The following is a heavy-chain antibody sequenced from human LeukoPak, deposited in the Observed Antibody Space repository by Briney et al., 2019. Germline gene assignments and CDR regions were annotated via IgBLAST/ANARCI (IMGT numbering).Heavy chain of an antibody. Sequence: SVKVSCKASGGTFSSYAISWVRQAPGQGLEWMGRIIPILGIANYAQKFQGRVTITADKSTSTAYMELSSLRSEDTAVYYCARANWGGNWFDPWGQGTLVTVSS. CDR1: GGTFSSYA. CDR3: ARANWGGNWFDP. J-gene: IGHJ5*02. CDR2: IIPILGIA. V-gene: IGHV1-69*04. D-gene: IGHD7-27*01.